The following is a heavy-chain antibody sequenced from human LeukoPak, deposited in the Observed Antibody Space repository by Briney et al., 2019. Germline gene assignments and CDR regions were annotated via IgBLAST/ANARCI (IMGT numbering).Heavy chain of an antibody. J-gene: IGHJ4*02. Sequence: GASVKVSCKASGYTFTGYYMHWVRQAPGQGLEWMGWINPNSGGTNYAQKFQGRVTMTRDTSSSTAYMELRRLRSDDTAVYYCATAYENGVDGYFDSLFDYWGQGTLVTVSS. CDR1: GYTFTGYY. CDR2: INPNSGGT. D-gene: IGHD3-9*01. CDR3: ATAYENGVDGYFDSLFDY. V-gene: IGHV1-2*02.